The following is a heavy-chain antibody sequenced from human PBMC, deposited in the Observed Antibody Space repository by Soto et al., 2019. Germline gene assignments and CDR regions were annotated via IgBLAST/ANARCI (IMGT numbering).Heavy chain of an antibody. Sequence: GGSLRLSCAASGFTFSTYAMSWVRQAPGKGLEWVSAISGSGGSTYYADSVKGRFTISRDNSKNTLYLQMNSLRAEDTAVYYCAKVPPLRYFDWLLYYYFDYWGQGTLVTVSS. D-gene: IGHD3-9*01. V-gene: IGHV3-23*01. J-gene: IGHJ4*02. CDR3: AKVPPLRYFDWLLYYYFDY. CDR1: GFTFSTYA. CDR2: ISGSGGST.